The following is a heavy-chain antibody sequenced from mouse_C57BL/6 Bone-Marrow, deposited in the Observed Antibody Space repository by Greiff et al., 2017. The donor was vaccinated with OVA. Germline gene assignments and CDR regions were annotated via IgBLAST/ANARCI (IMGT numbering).Heavy chain of an antibody. V-gene: IGHV1-81*01. Sequence: VQLQQSGAELARPGASVKLSCKASGYTFTSYGISWVKQRTGQGLEWIGEIYPRSGNTYYNEKFKGKATLTADKSYSTAYMELRSLTSEDSAVYFCARRHYSNYEVFAYWGQGTLVTVSA. D-gene: IGHD2-5*01. CDR2: IYPRSGNT. CDR1: GYTFTSYG. CDR3: ARRHYSNYEVFAY. J-gene: IGHJ3*01.